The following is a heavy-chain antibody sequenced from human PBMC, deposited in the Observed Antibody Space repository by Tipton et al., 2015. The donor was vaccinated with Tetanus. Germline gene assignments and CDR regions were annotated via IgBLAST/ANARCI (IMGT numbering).Heavy chain of an antibody. CDR2: IYYTGST. J-gene: IGHJ4*02. Sequence: GLVKPSETLSLTCTVSGASISTSRFYWAWIRQSPGKGLDWVGSIYYTGSTVYNPSLKSRVTMSVDSSKSQFSLDLRSVTASDTAVYFCARHPPPYYYGSGSYLDYWGQGTPVTVSS. CDR1: GASISTSRFY. CDR3: ARHPPPYYYGSGSYLDY. D-gene: IGHD3-10*01. V-gene: IGHV4-39*01.